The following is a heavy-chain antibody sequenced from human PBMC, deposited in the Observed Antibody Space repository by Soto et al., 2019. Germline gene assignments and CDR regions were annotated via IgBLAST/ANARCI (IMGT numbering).Heavy chain of an antibody. J-gene: IGHJ4*02. Sequence: QITLKESGPTLMKPTQTLTLTSTFSAFSLSTSGVCVGWIRQPPGKALEGLALICGDDDKRYSPSLKSRLTITNDTHRQEVVLTMTNLDPVDTAAYYCAYRWGGLLGQFDYWGQGTLVAVSS. V-gene: IGHV2-5*02. CDR3: AYRWGGLLGQFDY. CDR2: ICGDDDK. CDR1: AFSLSTSGVC. D-gene: IGHD7-27*01.